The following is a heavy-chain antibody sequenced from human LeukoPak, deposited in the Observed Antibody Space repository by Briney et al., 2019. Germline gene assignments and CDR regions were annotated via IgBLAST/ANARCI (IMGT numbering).Heavy chain of an antibody. J-gene: IGHJ4*02. CDR3: TTRLVRGDY. V-gene: IGHV1-2*02. CDR1: GYTFTDYGYY. CDR2: IDPNSGGT. D-gene: IGHD3-10*01. Sequence: ASVRVSCKASGYTFTDYGYYIYWVRPPPGQGLEWMGWIDPNSGGTKYAQTFQGRVAMTRDTSITTAFMELSGLTSDDTAVYYCTTRLVRGDYWGQGTLVAVSS.